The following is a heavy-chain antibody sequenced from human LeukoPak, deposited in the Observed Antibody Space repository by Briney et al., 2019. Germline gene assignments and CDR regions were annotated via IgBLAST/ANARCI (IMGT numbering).Heavy chain of an antibody. D-gene: IGHD1-1*01. J-gene: IGHJ3*02. CDR1: GFAFSSYG. V-gene: IGHV3-33*01. CDR3: ARTQLDLDGFDI. Sequence: GTSLRLSCAASGFAFSSYGMHWVRQAPGKGLEWVAVIWFDGNTKYYADSVKGRFTISRDNARNSLYLQRNSLRGEDTAVYYCARTQLDLDGFDIWGQGTTVTVSS. CDR2: IWFDGNTK.